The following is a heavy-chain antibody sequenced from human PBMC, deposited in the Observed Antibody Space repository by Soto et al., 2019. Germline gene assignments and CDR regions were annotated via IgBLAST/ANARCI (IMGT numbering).Heavy chain of an antibody. CDR1: GGSISSSSYY. Sequence: PSETLSLTCTVSGGSISSSSYYWGWIRQPPGKGLEWIGSIYYSGSTYYNPSLKSRVTISVDTSKNQFSLKLSSVTAADTAVYYCARHYYYDSSGSDAFDICGQGT. CDR3: ARHYYYDSSGSDAFDI. V-gene: IGHV4-39*01. CDR2: IYYSGST. J-gene: IGHJ3*02. D-gene: IGHD3-22*01.